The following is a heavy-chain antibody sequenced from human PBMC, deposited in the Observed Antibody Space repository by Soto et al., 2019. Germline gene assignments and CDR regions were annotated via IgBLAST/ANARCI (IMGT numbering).Heavy chain of an antibody. CDR3: ARIGYFRIDY. CDR1: GGSFSMYS. CDR2: INHSGNT. V-gene: IGHV4-34*01. Sequence: QVQLQQWGAGLLKPSETLSLTCAVCGGSFSMYSWGWIRQSPGKGLQWIGEINHSGNTNYDPSLKSRVTISVDTSKNQFSLNLTSVTAADTAVYFCARIGYFRIDYWGQGTLVTVSS. J-gene: IGHJ4*02. D-gene: IGHD2-15*01.